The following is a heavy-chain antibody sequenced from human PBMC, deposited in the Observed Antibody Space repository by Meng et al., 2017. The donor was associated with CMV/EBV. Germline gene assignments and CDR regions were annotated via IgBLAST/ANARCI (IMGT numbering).Heavy chain of an antibody. V-gene: IGHV1-18*01. J-gene: IGHJ6*02. CDR1: GYKFNDFG. CDR2: ITTYNGNT. D-gene: IGHD2/OR15-2a*01. CDR3: ARGVNRNNLRFYAMDV. Sequence: ASVKVSCKASGYKFNDFGITWVRQAPGQGLEWVGWITTYNGNTEYNQKFRDRVTMTTDTSTRTAYLELRSLRSDDTAVYFCARGVNRNNLRFYAMDVWGQGTTVTVSS.